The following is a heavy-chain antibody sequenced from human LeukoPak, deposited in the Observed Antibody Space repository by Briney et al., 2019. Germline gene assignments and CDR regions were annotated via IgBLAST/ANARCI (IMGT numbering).Heavy chain of an antibody. CDR2: IYYSGST. J-gene: IGHJ6*02. V-gene: IGHV4-39*01. CDR3: ARQWSVRDV. CDR1: GGSISSSSYY. D-gene: IGHD3-3*01. Sequence: SETLSLTCTVSGGSISSSSYYWGWIRQPPGKGLEWIGSIYYSGSTYYNPSLKSRVTISVDTSKNQFSLKLSSVTAADTAVYYCARQWSVRDVWGQGTTVTVSS.